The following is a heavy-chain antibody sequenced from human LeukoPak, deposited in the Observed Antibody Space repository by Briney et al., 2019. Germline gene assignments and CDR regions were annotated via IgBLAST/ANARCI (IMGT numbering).Heavy chain of an antibody. CDR1: GGSISSGGYY. CDR2: IYYSGST. CDR3: AMRYGDYGSPYYYYYGMDV. V-gene: IGHV4-31*03. J-gene: IGHJ6*02. D-gene: IGHD4-17*01. Sequence: SETLSLTCTVSGGSISSGGYYWSWIRQHPGKGLEWIGYIYYSGSTYYNPSLKSRVTISVDTSKNQFSLKLSSVTAADTAVYYCAMRYGDYGSPYYYYYGMDVWGQGTTVTVSS.